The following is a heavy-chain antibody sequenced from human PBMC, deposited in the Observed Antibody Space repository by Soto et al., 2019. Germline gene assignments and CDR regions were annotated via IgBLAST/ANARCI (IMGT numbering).Heavy chain of an antibody. Sequence: GGSLRLSCAASGFTFSSYSMNWVRQAPGKGLEWVSSISSSSSYIYYADSVKGRFTISRDNAKNSLYLQMNSLRAEDTAVYYCARDLSGYDDAFDIWGQGTMVTVSS. J-gene: IGHJ3*02. CDR1: GFTFSSYS. V-gene: IGHV3-21*01. CDR3: ARDLSGYDDAFDI. D-gene: IGHD5-12*01. CDR2: ISSSSSYI.